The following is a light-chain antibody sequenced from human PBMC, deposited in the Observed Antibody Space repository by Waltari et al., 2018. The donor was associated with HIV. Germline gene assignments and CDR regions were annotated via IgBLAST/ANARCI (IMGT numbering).Light chain of an antibody. CDR2: KAS. V-gene: IGKV1-5*03. CDR3: QQYYTYG. Sequence: DVQMTQSPSTLSASVGDRVTITCRASQNIRTWLAWYQQKPGKAPKLLIYKASSLESGVSSRFGGSGSGTEFTLTINGLQPDDFGTYYCQQYYTYGFGQGTNLEIK. CDR1: QNIRTW. J-gene: IGKJ2*03.